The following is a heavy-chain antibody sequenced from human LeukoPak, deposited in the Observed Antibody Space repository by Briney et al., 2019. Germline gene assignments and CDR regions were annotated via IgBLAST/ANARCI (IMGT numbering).Heavy chain of an antibody. CDR3: ARHMVRGVNDAFDI. V-gene: IGHV3-7*01. D-gene: IGHD3-10*01. CDR2: IKQDGSEK. Sequence: GGSLRLSCAASGFTFSSYWMSWDRQAPGKGLEWVANIKQDGSEKYYVDSVKGRFTISRDNAKNSLYLQMNSLRAEDTAVYYCARHMVRGVNDAFDIWGQGTMVTVSS. CDR1: GFTFSSYW. J-gene: IGHJ3*02.